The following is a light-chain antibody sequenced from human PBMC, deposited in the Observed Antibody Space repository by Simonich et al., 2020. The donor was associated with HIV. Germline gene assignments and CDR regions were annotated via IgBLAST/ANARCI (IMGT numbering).Light chain of an antibody. CDR2: EVS. Sequence: DIVMTQTPLSLSVTPGQPASISCKSSQSLLHSDGKTYLYWYLQKPGQSPQLLIYEVSNRFPGVPDRFSGNGSGTDFTLRISRVEAEDVGVYYCMQGIQLPPITFGQGTRLDIK. V-gene: IGKV2D-29*02. CDR3: MQGIQLPPIT. CDR1: QSLLHSDGKTY. J-gene: IGKJ5*01.